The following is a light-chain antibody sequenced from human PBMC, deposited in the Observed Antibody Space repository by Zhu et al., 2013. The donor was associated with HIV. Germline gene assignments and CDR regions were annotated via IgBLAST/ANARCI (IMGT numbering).Light chain of an antibody. CDR3: QQFSKWGLFT. Sequence: DIVLTQSPGTLSLSPGERATLSCRASQSVSNNYLAWYQHKPGQAPRLLIYGASGRATGIPDRFSGTGSGTDFTLIISRLEPEDFAVYYCQQFSKWGLFTFGPGTRV. CDR1: QSVSNNY. J-gene: IGKJ3*01. CDR2: GAS. V-gene: IGKV3-20*01.